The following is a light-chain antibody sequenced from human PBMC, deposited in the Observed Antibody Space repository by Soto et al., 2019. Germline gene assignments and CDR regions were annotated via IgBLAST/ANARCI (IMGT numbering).Light chain of an antibody. CDR3: CSYAGSSTYV. Sequence: LTQPASVSGSPGQSITISCTGTSSGVGSYNLVSWYQQHPGKAPKLMIYEGSKRPSGVSNRFSGSKSGNTASLTISGLQAEDEADYYCCSYAGSSTYVFGTGTKVTVL. V-gene: IGLV2-23*01. J-gene: IGLJ1*01. CDR1: SSGVGSYNL. CDR2: EGS.